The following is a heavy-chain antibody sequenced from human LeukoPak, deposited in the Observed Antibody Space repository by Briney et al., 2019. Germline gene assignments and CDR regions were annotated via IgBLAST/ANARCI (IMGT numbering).Heavy chain of an antibody. CDR2: IYYSGST. CDR3: ARDIGGMTTEYYFDS. Sequence: SETLSLTCTVSGGSISSYYWSWIRQPPGKGLEWIGYIYYSGSTNYNPSLKSRVTISVDTSKNQFSLKLSSVTAADTAVYYCARDIGGMTTEYYFDSWGQGTLVTVSS. J-gene: IGHJ4*02. V-gene: IGHV4-59*12. CDR1: GGSISSYY. D-gene: IGHD4-11*01.